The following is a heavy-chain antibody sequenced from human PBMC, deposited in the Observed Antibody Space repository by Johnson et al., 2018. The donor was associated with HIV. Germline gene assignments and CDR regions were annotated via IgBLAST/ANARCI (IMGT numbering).Heavy chain of an antibody. Sequence: VQLVESGGGLVQPGRSLRLSCAASGFTFDDYAMHWVRQAPGKGLEWVSRINSDGSSTSYADYVKGRFTISRENAKNTLYLQMNSLKTEDTAVYYCTTGCSGGSACLWGQGTMVTVSS. CDR1: GFTFDDYA. J-gene: IGHJ3*01. CDR2: INSDGSST. D-gene: IGHD2-15*01. CDR3: TTGCSGGSACL. V-gene: IGHV3-9*01.